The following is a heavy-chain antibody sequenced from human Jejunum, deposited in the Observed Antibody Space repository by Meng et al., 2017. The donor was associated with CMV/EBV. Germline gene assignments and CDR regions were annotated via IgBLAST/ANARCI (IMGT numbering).Heavy chain of an antibody. D-gene: IGHD3-10*01. CDR1: GFTFTRFA. CDR2: ISRGGAST. V-gene: IGHV3-23*01. Sequence: AASGFTFTRFAVSWVRQAPGKGLEWVSEISRGGASTYYADSVKGRFTISRDNSKNTLYLQMNSLRAEDTALYYCAKDRDGNWYFDLWGRGTLVTVSS. J-gene: IGHJ2*01. CDR3: AKDRDGNWYFDL.